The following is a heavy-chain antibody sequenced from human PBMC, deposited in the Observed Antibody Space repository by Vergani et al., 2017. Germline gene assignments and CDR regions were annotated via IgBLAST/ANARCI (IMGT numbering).Heavy chain of an antibody. CDR1: GYTFTGYY. J-gene: IGHJ6*03. D-gene: IGHD6-13*01. V-gene: IGHV1-2*02. Sequence: QVQLVQSGAEVKKPGASVKVSCKASGYTFTGYYMHWVRQAPGQGLEWMGWINPNSGGTNYAQKLQGRVTMTRDTSISTAYMELSRLRSDDTAVYYCARDGGSSWPYYYYYMDVWGKGTTVTVSS. CDR3: ARDGGSSWPYYYYYMDV. CDR2: INPNSGGT.